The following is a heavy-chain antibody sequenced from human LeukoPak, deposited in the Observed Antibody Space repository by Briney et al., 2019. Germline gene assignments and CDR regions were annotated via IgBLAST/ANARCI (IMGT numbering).Heavy chain of an antibody. CDR2: ISYDGSNK. Sequence: GGSLRLSCAASGFTFSSCGMHWVRQAPGKGLEWVAVISYDGSNKYYADSVKGRFTISRDNSKNTLYLQMNSLRAEDTAVYYCAKGGRRRLLWFGESNWFDPWGQGTLVTVSS. V-gene: IGHV3-30*18. D-gene: IGHD3-10*01. CDR3: AKGGRRRLLWFGESNWFDP. J-gene: IGHJ5*02. CDR1: GFTFSSCG.